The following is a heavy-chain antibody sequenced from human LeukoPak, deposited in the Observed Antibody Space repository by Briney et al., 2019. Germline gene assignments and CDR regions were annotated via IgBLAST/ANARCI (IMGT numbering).Heavy chain of an antibody. CDR3: ARGADNWNDLDAFDI. CDR2: ISSSSSTI. J-gene: IGHJ3*02. D-gene: IGHD1-1*01. CDR1: GFTFSSYS. V-gene: IGHV3-48*01. Sequence: GGSLRLSCAASGFTFSSYSMNWVRQAPGKGLEWVSYISSSSSTIYYADSVKGRFTISRDNAKNSLYLQMNSLRAEDTAVYYCARGADNWNDLDAFDIWGQGTMVPVSS.